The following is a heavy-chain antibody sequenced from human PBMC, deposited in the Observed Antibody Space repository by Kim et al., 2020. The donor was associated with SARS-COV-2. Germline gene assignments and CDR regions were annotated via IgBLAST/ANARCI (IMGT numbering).Heavy chain of an antibody. V-gene: IGHV4-61*01. Sequence: SETLSLTCTVSGGSVSSGSYYWSWIRQPPGKGLEWIGYIYYSGSTNYNPSLKSRVTISVDTSKNQFSLKLSSVTAAGTAVYYCARGVSDSSSWAYNWFDPWGQGTLVTVSS. CDR2: IYYSGST. D-gene: IGHD6-13*01. CDR1: GGSVSSGSYY. J-gene: IGHJ5*02. CDR3: ARGVSDSSSWAYNWFDP.